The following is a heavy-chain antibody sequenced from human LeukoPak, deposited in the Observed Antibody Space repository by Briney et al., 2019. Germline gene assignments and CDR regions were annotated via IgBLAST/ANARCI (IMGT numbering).Heavy chain of an antibody. Sequence: PGGSLRLSRAASGFSFNSDWMDWVRQAPGKGLEWVANIKRDESEKNYLDSVKGRFTISRDNAQNSLYLQMNGLRVEDTAVYYCTRRLDDWGQGTLVTVSS. D-gene: IGHD3-16*01. CDR1: GFSFNSDW. V-gene: IGHV3-7*01. CDR3: TRRLDD. J-gene: IGHJ4*02. CDR2: IKRDESEK.